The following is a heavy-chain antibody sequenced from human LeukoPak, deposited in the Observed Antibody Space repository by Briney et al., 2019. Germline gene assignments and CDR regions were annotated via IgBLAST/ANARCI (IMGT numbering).Heavy chain of an antibody. CDR2: INQSGST. CDR3: ARGRYGPRLGN. J-gene: IGHJ4*02. D-gene: IGHD3-16*01. CDR1: GASFSDSY. V-gene: IGHV4-34*01. Sequence: PSETLSLTCAVYGASFSDSYWSWIRQSPEKGLEWIGEINQSGSTSYNPSLHSRVIMSVNRSKNQFSLRLTSVTAPDTAMYYCARGRYGPRLGNWGQGTLVTVSS.